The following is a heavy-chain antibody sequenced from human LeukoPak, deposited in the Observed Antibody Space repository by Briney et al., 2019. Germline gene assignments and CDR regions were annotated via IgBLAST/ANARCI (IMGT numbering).Heavy chain of an antibody. CDR1: GFIYTSYV. D-gene: IGHD2-2*01. V-gene: IGHV3-23*01. CDR3: AKVRTTCSSTSGYEGFED. J-gene: IGHJ4*02. CDR2: ISGTGTRT. Sequence: GGSLRLSCAASGFIYTSYVMNWVRQAPGKGLEWVSDISGTGTRTYYAESVKGRFTISRDNSRNTLYLQMNSLRAEDTAVYHCAKVRTTCSSTSGYEGFEDWGQGTLVTVSS.